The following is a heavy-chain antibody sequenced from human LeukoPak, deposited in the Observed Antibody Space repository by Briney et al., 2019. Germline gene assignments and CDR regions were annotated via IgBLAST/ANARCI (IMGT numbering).Heavy chain of an antibody. J-gene: IGHJ5*02. CDR1: GGSFSGFY. D-gene: IGHD2-8*01. V-gene: IGHV4-34*01. CDR3: ARGGGYCTNNVCPPWFDP. Sequence: SETLSLTCSVYGGSFSGFYWNWIRQPPGKGLEWIGEINHSGRTHYSPSLKSRLSISVDPSKNQFSLKLSSVTAADTAVYYCARGGGYCTNNVCPPWFDPWGQGALVTVSS. CDR2: INHSGRT.